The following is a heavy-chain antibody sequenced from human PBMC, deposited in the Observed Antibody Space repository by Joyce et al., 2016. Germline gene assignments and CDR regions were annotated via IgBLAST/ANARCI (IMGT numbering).Heavy chain of an antibody. CDR3: ARGTTVTTYDAFNV. V-gene: IGHV4-4*02. J-gene: IGHJ3*01. Sequence: QVQLQESGPGLVKPSGTLSLTCGVSGGSISSSNWWSWVRQPPGKGLEWSGEIYHSGSTNYNPSLKSRVTISLDKSKKQFSLKLSSVTAADTAVYYCARGTTVTTYDAFNVWGQGKMVTVSS. CDR2: IYHSGST. CDR1: GGSISSSNW. D-gene: IGHD4-17*01.